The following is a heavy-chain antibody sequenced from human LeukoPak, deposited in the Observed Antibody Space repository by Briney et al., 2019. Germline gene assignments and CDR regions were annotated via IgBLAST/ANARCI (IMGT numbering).Heavy chain of an antibody. CDR1: GYAFSRYG. V-gene: IGHV1-18*01. CDR2: ISAYNGNA. Sequence: GASVKVSCKASGYAFSRYGINWVRQAPGQGLEWVGGISAYNGNANYAQNLQGRVTMTTDTSSSTAYMELRSLRSDDTAVYYCARGNGHDYWGQGTLVTVSS. J-gene: IGHJ4*02. D-gene: IGHD2-8*01. CDR3: ARGNGHDY.